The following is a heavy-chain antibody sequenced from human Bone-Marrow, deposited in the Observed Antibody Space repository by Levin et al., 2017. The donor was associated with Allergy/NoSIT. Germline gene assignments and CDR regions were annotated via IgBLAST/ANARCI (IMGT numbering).Heavy chain of an antibody. J-gene: IGHJ6*03. V-gene: IGHV3-30*18. CDR1: GFIFSNYA. CDR2: ISFDGNDK. CDR3: GKGAKFSSGSNYFYYYMDV. D-gene: IGHD6-19*01. Sequence: GGSLRLSCVASGFIFSNYAMHWVRQAPGKGLEWVARISFDGNDKYYVHSVKGRFTISRDNSKNTLYLQMSSLSTEDTAVYYCGKGAKFSSGSNYFYYYMDVWGKGTTVSVS.